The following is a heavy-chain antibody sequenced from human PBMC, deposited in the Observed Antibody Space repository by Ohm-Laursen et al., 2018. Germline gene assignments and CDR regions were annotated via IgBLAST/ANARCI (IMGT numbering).Heavy chain of an antibody. CDR2: ISGSGGST. D-gene: IGHD4-17*01. CDR3: ARPGFYGDYLSY. V-gene: IGHV3-23*01. Sequence: SLRLSCAASGFTFSSYAMSWVRQAPGKGLEWVSAISGSGGSTYYADSVKGRFTISRDNSKNTLYLQMNSLRAEDTAVYYCARPGFYGDYLSYWGQGTLVTVSS. CDR1: GFTFSSYA. J-gene: IGHJ4*02.